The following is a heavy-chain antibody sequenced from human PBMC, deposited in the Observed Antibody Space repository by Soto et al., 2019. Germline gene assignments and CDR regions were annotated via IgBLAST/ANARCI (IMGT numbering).Heavy chain of an antibody. CDR2: IIPIFGTA. Sequence: SVKVSCKASGGTFSSYAISWVRQAPGQGLEWMGGIIPIFGTANYAQKFQGRVTITADESTSAAYMELSSLRSEDTAVYYCARDEEIYCSSTSCYHHGDYYYGMDVWGQGTTVTVSS. D-gene: IGHD2-2*01. CDR1: GGTFSSYA. V-gene: IGHV1-69*13. J-gene: IGHJ6*02. CDR3: ARDEEIYCSSTSCYHHGDYYYGMDV.